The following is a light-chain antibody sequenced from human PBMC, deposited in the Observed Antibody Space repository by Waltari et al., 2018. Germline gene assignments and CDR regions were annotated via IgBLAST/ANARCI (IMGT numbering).Light chain of an antibody. Sequence: EIVLTQSPDTLSLSPGDRATLSCRASQSVSSTYLTWYQQKPGQAPRLLIFGASSRATGTPDRFSGSGSGTDFTLTISRLEPEDFAVYYCQQYGSSPTWTFGQGTKVEIK. V-gene: IGKV3-20*01. CDR3: QQYGSSPTWT. CDR2: GAS. CDR1: QSVSSTY. J-gene: IGKJ1*01.